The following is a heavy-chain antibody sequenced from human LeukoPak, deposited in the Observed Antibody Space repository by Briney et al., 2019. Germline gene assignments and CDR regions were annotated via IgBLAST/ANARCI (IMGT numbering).Heavy chain of an antibody. CDR3: ARSVVVAATPFSNWFDP. D-gene: IGHD2-15*01. CDR1: GYTFTSYA. V-gene: IGHV7-4-1*02. Sequence: ASVKVSCKASGYTFTSYAMNWVRQAPGQGLEWMGWINTNTGNPTYAQGLTGRFVFSLDTSVSTAYLQISSLKAEDTAVYYCARSVVVAATPFSNWFDPWGQGTLVTVSS. J-gene: IGHJ5*02. CDR2: INTNTGNP.